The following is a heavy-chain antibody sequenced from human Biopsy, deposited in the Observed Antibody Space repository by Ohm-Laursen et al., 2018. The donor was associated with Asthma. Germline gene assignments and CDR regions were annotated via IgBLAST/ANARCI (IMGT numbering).Heavy chain of an antibody. J-gene: IGHJ6*02. CDR3: ARGSSSRLSQWELLVSGGKRAHSYYGMDV. CDR2: TRHSGYT. Sequence: SDTLSLTCAVYGGSFSSNYWSWIRQTPGKGLEWLGDTRHSGYTHYNPSLSSRLTLSVDTSKNQFSLRLTSVTAADTAVYYCARGSSSRLSQWELLVSGGKRAHSYYGMDVWGQGTTVTVSS. CDR1: GGSFSSNY. V-gene: IGHV4-34*01. D-gene: IGHD1-26*01.